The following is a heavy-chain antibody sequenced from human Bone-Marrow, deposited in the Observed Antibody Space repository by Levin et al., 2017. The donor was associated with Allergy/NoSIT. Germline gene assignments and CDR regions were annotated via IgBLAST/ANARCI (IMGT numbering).Heavy chain of an antibody. CDR1: GFTFSSYA. Sequence: LSLTCAASGFTFSSYAMHWVRQAPGKGLEWVAVISYDGSNKYYADSVKGRFTISRDNSKNTLYLQMNSLRAEDTAVYYCARDLVWGGQGTLVTVSS. CDR3: ARDLVW. CDR2: ISYDGSNK. J-gene: IGHJ4*02. D-gene: IGHD3-16*01. V-gene: IGHV3-30*04.